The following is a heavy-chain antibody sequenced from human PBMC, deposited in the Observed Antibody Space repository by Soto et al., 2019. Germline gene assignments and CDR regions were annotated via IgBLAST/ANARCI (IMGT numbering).Heavy chain of an antibody. Sequence: XTXSXTXXXSXXXISSSSYYXGWIRXXXXKGLEWIGCIYYSGSTYYNPSLKSRVTISVDTSKNQFSLKLSSVTAADTAVYYCARHIRYYYDSSGYSNYFDYWGQGTLVTVSS. V-gene: IGHV4-39*01. CDR2: IYYSGST. CDR1: XXXISSSSYY. J-gene: IGHJ4*02. CDR3: ARHIRYYYDSSGYSNYFDY. D-gene: IGHD3-22*01.